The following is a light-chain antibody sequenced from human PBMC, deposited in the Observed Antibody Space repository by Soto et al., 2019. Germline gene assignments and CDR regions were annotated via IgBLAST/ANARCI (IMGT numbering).Light chain of an antibody. CDR3: SSYTSSSNVV. CDR2: DVS. J-gene: IGLJ2*01. CDR1: SSDVGGYNY. Sequence: QLVLTQPASVSGSPGQSITISCTGTSSDVGGYNYVSWYQQHPGKAPKLMIYDVSNRPSGVSNRFSGSKSGNTASLTISGLQAEDEADYYCSSYTSSSNVVFGGGTQLTVL. V-gene: IGLV2-14*01.